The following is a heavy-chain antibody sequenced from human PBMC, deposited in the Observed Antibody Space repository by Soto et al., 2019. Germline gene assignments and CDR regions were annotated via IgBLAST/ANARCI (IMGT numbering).Heavy chain of an antibody. J-gene: IGHJ4*01. Sequence: SETLSLTCTVSGGSISSYYRSWIRQPPGKGLERIGYIYYSGSTHYKPSLQNRVTISIDTSKNQVSLKVNSVTAADTAMYYCARDHPHSYGVYYFDYWGHVTPVTVSS. CDR2: IYYSGST. CDR3: ARDHPHSYGVYYFDY. D-gene: IGHD5-18*01. V-gene: IGHV4-59*01. CDR1: GGSISSYY.